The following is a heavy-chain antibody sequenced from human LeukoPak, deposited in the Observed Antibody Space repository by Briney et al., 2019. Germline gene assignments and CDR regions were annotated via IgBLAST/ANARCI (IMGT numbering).Heavy chain of an antibody. CDR2: IYYSGNT. D-gene: IGHD1-26*01. V-gene: IGHV4-59*08. CDR1: GVAISSKY. Sequence: ASETLSFTCADPGVAISSKYWSWIRQQPGKGLEWIGYIYYSGNTKYKPSLKSRVTISVDSSKNHFSLKLSSVTAADTAVYYCARDQVGIVGPTEFAYWGQGTLVNVSA. CDR3: ARDQVGIVGPTEFAY. J-gene: IGHJ4*02.